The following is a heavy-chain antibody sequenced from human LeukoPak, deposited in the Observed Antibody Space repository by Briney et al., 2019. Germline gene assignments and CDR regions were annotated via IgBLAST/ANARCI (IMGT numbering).Heavy chain of an antibody. V-gene: IGHV3-30*18. CDR1: GFTFSSYG. CDR3: AKAYYYDSSGYLDYFDY. D-gene: IGHD3-22*01. CDR2: ISYDGSNK. Sequence: PGGSLRLSCAASGFTFSSYGMHWVRQAPGKGLEWVAVISYDGSNKYYADSVKGRFTISRDNSKNTLYLQMNSLRAEDTAVYYCAKAYYYDSSGYLDYFDYWGQGTLVTVSS. J-gene: IGHJ4*02.